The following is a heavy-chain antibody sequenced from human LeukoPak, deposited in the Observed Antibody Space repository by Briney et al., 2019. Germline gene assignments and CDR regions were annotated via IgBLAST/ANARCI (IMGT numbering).Heavy chain of an antibody. J-gene: IGHJ4*02. CDR2: INSRSTYI. D-gene: IGHD6-19*01. CDR3: AREAVAADYFLS. V-gene: IGHV3-21*01. Sequence: GGSLRLSCAASGFTFGSYSMNWVRQAPGKGLEWVSSINSRSTYIYYADSVKGRFTISRDNAKNSLYLQMNSLRAEDTAIYYCAREAVAADYFLSWGQGTLLTVSS. CDR1: GFTFGSYS.